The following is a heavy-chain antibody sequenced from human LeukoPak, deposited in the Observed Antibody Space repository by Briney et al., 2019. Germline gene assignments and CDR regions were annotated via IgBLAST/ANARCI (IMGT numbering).Heavy chain of an antibody. CDR3: AREQQLGYYYYYYMDV. Sequence: GGSLRLSCAASGFTFSSYSMNWVRQAPGKGLEWVSYISSSSSTIYYADSVKGRFTISRDNAKNSLYLQMNRLRAEDTAVYYCAREQQLGYYYYYYMDVWGKGTTVTVSS. CDR1: GFTFSSYS. D-gene: IGHD6-13*01. V-gene: IGHV3-48*01. J-gene: IGHJ6*03. CDR2: ISSSSSTI.